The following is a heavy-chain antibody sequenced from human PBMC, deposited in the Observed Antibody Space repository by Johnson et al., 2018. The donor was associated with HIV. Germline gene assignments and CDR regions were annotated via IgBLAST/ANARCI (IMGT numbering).Heavy chain of an antibody. CDR3: ARACRDGYTCDAFDI. CDR2: IYSGGST. Sequence: QVQLMESGGGVVQPGRSLRLSCAASGFTFSSYAMHWVRQAPGKGLEWVAVIYSGGSTSYADSVKGRFTISRDNSKNTLYLQMNSLSSEDTALYYCARACRDGYTCDAFDIWGQGTMVTVSS. D-gene: IGHD5-24*01. V-gene: IGHV3-30*04. J-gene: IGHJ3*02. CDR1: GFTFSSYA.